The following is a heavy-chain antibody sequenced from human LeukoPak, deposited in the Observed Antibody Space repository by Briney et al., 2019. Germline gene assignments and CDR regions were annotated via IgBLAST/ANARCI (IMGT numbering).Heavy chain of an antibody. CDR3: ARGRPHGNDY. J-gene: IGHJ4*02. CDR2: IASDGSST. D-gene: IGHD4-23*01. Sequence: GGSLRLSCAASGFTFSSYWMNWVRQAPGKGLVWVSRIASDGSSTTYADSVKGRFSISRDNAKNMLYLQMNSLRVEDTAVYYCARGRPHGNDYWGQGTLVTVSS. CDR1: GFTFSSYW. V-gene: IGHV3-74*01.